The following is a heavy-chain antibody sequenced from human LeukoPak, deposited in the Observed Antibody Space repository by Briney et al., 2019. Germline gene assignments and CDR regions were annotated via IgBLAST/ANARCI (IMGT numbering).Heavy chain of an antibody. CDR3: ARDRKPYYYDSSGYYGFDY. CDR1: GGTFSSYA. Sequence: ASVKVSCKASGGTFSSYAISWVRQAPGQGLEWMGRIIPIFGTANYEQKFQGRVTITTDESTSTAYMELSSLRSEDTAVYYCARDRKPYYYDSSGYYGFDYWGQGTLVTVSS. D-gene: IGHD3-22*01. CDR2: IIPIFGTA. J-gene: IGHJ4*02. V-gene: IGHV1-69*05.